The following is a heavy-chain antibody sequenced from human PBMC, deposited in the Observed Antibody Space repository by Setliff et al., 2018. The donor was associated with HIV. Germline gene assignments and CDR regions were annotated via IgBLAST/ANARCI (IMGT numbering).Heavy chain of an antibody. Sequence: ASVKVSCKASGFTFTSSAVHWMRQAPGQRLEWMGCINGGSGKIEYSQKFQNRVTITRDTSASTDYLEVSSLRSEDTAVYYCAKEGGAGGWARLDYWGQGTLVTVSS. J-gene: IGHJ4*02. CDR3: AKEGGAGGWARLDY. CDR2: INGGSGKI. D-gene: IGHD6-19*01. CDR1: GFTFTSSA. V-gene: IGHV1-3*01.